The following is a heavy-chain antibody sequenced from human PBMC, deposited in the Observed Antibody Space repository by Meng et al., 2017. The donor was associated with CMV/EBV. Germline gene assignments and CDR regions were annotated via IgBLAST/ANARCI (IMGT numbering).Heavy chain of an antibody. Sequence: QGQLKTWGAGLLKPPETLSLTWAVYGGSLSGYYWSWIRQPPGKGLEWIGEINHSGSTNYNPSLKSRVTISVGTSKNQFSLKLSSVTAADTAVYYCARVWDSGWDYWGQGTLVTVSS. J-gene: IGHJ4*02. V-gene: IGHV4-34*01. CDR1: GGSLSGYY. CDR3: ARVWDSGWDY. CDR2: INHSGST. D-gene: IGHD3-22*01.